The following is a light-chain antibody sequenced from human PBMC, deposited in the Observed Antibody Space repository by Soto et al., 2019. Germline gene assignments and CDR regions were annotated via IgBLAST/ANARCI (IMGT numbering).Light chain of an antibody. V-gene: IGKV3-20*01. J-gene: IGKJ1*01. CDR1: QTVTRSY. CDR2: GAS. Sequence: EIVLTQSPGTLSLSPWERATLSCRASQTVTRSYLAWYQQKPGQAPRLLIYGASTRATGIPARFSGSGSGTDFTLTISRLEPEDFAVYYCQQYGSSPPVTFGQGTKVDIK. CDR3: QQYGSSPPVT.